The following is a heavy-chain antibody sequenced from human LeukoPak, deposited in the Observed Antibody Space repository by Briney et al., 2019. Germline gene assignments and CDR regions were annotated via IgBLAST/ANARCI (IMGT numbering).Heavy chain of an antibody. V-gene: IGHV4-31*03. CDR3: ARTDSSGPDAFDI. CDR1: GGSISSGGYY. D-gene: IGHD3-22*01. J-gene: IGHJ3*02. Sequence: SETLSLTCTVSGGSISSGGYYWSWIRQHPGKGLEWIGYIYYSGTTYYNPSLKSRVTISVDTSKNQFSLKLSSVTAADTAVYYCARTDSSGPDAFDIWGQGTMVTVSS. CDR2: IYYSGTT.